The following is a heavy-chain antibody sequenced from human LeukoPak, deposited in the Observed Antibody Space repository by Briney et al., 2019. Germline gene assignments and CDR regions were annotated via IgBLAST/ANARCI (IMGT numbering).Heavy chain of an antibody. CDR2: IVVGSGNT. Sequence: TSANVSCKASGFTFTTSAMQWVRQARGQRLEWIGWIVVGSGNTNYAQKFQERVTITRDMSTSTAYMELSSLGSEDTAVYYCATAYRYFYDRGGYFDYWGQGTLVTVSS. J-gene: IGHJ4*02. CDR1: GFTFTTSA. D-gene: IGHD3-22*01. V-gene: IGHV1-58*02. CDR3: ATAYRYFYDRGGYFDY.